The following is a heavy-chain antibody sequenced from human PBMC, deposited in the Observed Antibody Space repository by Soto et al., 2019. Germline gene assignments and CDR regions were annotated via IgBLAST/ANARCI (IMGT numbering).Heavy chain of an antibody. CDR3: ARAAVLDS. CDR1: GFTFSIYA. V-gene: IGHV3-30-3*01. J-gene: IGHJ4*02. D-gene: IGHD2-15*01. Sequence: QVQLVESGGGVVQPGRSLRLSCAASGFTFSIYAMHWVRQAPGKGLEWVAFISYDGNNKDYADSVKGRFTISRDNSNNTLYMQVNSLSAEDTGVYYGARAAVLDSWGQGTLVTVSS. CDR2: ISYDGNNK.